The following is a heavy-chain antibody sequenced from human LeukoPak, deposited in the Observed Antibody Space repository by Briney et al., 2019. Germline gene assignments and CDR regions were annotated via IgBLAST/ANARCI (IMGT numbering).Heavy chain of an antibody. CDR3: ARHRVYRWLGGYYDN. D-gene: IGHD3-10*01. J-gene: IGHJ4*02. CDR2: IFYSGSS. CDR1: DGSISNGVYY. V-gene: IGHV4-39*01. Sequence: SETLSLTCTVPDGSISNGVYYWAWIRQPPGKGLEWIGSIFYSGSSYYNPSLKSRVTISVETSKNQFFLNLTSVTAADTAVYYCARHRVYRWLGGYYDNWGQGTLVSVSS.